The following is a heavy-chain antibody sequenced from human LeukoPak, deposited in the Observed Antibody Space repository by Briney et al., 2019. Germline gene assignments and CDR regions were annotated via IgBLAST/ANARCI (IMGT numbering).Heavy chain of an antibody. Sequence: SVKVSCKASGYTFTGYYMHWVRQAPGQGLEWMGRIIPILGIANYAQKFQGRVTITADKSTSTAYMELSSLRSEDTAVYYCARVSYYYDSSGYRGWFDPWGQGTLVTVSS. CDR2: IIPILGIA. D-gene: IGHD3-22*01. CDR3: ARVSYYYDSSGYRGWFDP. V-gene: IGHV1-69*04. J-gene: IGHJ5*02. CDR1: GYTFTGYY.